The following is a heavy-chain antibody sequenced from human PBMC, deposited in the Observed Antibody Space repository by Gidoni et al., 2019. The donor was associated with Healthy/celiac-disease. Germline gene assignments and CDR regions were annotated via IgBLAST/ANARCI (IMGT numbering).Heavy chain of an antibody. J-gene: IGHJ4*02. D-gene: IGHD1-1*01. Sequence: QVQLVQSGAEVKKPGSSVTVSCKASGGTFISYAISWVRQAPGQGLEWMGRIIPILGIANYAQKFQGRVTITADKSTSTAYMELSSLRSEDTAVYYCARVGNSDYFDYWGQGTLVTVSS. CDR1: GGTFISYA. V-gene: IGHV1-69*04. CDR2: IIPILGIA. CDR3: ARVGNSDYFDY.